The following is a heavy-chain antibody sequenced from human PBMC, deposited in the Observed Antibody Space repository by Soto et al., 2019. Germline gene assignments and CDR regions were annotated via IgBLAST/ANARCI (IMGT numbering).Heavy chain of an antibody. Sequence: ASVKVSCKASGYTFTSYGISWVRQAPGQGLEWMGWISAYNGNTNYAQKLQGRVTMTTDTSTSTAYMELRSLRSDDTAVYYCARPQNYDFWSGHNWFDPWGQGTLVTVSS. V-gene: IGHV1-18*01. CDR1: GYTFTSYG. D-gene: IGHD3-3*01. J-gene: IGHJ5*02. CDR3: ARPQNYDFWSGHNWFDP. CDR2: ISAYNGNT.